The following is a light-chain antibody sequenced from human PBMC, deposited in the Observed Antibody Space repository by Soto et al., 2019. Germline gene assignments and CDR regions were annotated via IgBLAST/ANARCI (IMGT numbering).Light chain of an antibody. Sequence: QSVLTQPASVSGSPGQSITISCTGTSSDVGGSDYVSWYQQEPGKAPKLIIFGVTNRPSEVSNRFSGSKSGNTASLTISGLQAEDEADYYCSSSTTSITSHVTFGGGTKLTVL. CDR1: SSDVGGSDY. J-gene: IGLJ2*01. CDR3: SSSTTSITSHVT. CDR2: GVT. V-gene: IGLV2-14*01.